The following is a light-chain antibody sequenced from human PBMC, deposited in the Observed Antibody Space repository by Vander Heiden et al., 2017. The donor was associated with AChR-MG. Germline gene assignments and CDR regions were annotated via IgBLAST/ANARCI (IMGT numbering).Light chain of an antibody. CDR2: WAS. CDR1: QSVLYSSNNKNY. J-gene: IGKJ2*01. Sequence: DIVMTQSPDSLAVSLGERATINCKSSQSVLYSSNNKNYLAWYQQKPGQPPKLLIYWASTRESGVPDRFSGSGSGTDFTLTISSLQAEDVAVYYCQQEDSTPDTFGQRTKLEIK. CDR3: QQEDSTPDT. V-gene: IGKV4-1*01.